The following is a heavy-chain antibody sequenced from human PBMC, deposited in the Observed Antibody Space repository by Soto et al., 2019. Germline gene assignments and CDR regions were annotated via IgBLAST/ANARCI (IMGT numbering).Heavy chain of an antibody. J-gene: IGHJ6*02. CDR2: IYYSGST. CDR1: GGSISSGDYY. Sequence: QVQLQESGPGLVKPSQTLSLTCTVSGGSISSGDYYWSWIRQPPGKGLEWIGYIYYSGSTYYNPSLKIRVTISVDTSKNQFSLNLSSVTAADTAVYYCARAEGYLGGGYYYYYGMDVWGQGTTVTVSS. CDR3: ARAEGYLGGGYYYYYGMDV. D-gene: IGHD1-26*01. V-gene: IGHV4-30-4*01.